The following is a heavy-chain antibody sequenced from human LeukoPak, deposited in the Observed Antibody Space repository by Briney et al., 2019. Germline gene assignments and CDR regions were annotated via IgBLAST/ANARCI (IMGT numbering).Heavy chain of an antibody. Sequence: TSETLSLTCAVYGGPFSGYFWSWIRQPPGKGLEWIGEINHSGSTNYNPSLKSRVTISVDTSKNQFSLKLTSVTAADTAVYYCARPLDTTFFNAFDIWGQGTMVTVSS. CDR3: ARPLDTTFFNAFDI. CDR2: INHSGST. J-gene: IGHJ3*02. D-gene: IGHD2/OR15-2a*01. CDR1: GGPFSGYF. V-gene: IGHV4-34*01.